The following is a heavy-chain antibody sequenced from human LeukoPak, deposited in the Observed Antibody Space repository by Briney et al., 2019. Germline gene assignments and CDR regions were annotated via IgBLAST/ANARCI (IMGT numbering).Heavy chain of an antibody. D-gene: IGHD3-3*01. J-gene: IGHJ4*02. CDR1: GYTFTSYG. Sequence: SVKVSCKASGYTFTSYGISWVRQAPGQGLEWMGGIIPIFGTANYAQKFQGRVTITADESTSTAYMELSSLRSEDTAVYYCARDLEYYDFWSGYYDYWGQGTLVTVSS. V-gene: IGHV1-69*13. CDR2: IIPIFGTA. CDR3: ARDLEYYDFWSGYYDY.